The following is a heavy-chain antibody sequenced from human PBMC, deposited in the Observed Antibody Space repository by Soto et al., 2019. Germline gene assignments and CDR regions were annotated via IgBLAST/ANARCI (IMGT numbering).Heavy chain of an antibody. V-gene: IGHV4-31*03. CDR3: ARDLRGRGSCRFDP. J-gene: IGHJ5*02. D-gene: IGHD3-10*01. CDR1: GDSITSGGYY. Sequence: QVQLQESGPGLVKPSQTLSLTCTVSGDSITSGGYYWTWIRQHPGKGLEWIGYIYYSGVTYYNPSLKSRVTISVDTSKNQFSLQLSSVTAADTAMYYCARDLRGRGSCRFDPWGQGTLGTVSS. CDR2: IYYSGVT.